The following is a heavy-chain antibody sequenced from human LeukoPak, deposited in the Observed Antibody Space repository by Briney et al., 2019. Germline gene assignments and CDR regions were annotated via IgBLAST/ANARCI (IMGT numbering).Heavy chain of an antibody. CDR1: GDSVSSNSAA. D-gene: IGHD2-15*01. V-gene: IGHV6-1*01. J-gene: IGHJ4*02. CDR3: ARIVGGSPDY. Sequence: SQTLSLTCAISGDSVSSNSAAWNWIWQSPPRGLEWLGRTYYRSKWHNDYALSVKSRITIKPDTSKNQFSLQLISVTPEDTAIYYCARIVGGSPDYWGQGTLVTVSS. CDR2: TYYRSKWHN.